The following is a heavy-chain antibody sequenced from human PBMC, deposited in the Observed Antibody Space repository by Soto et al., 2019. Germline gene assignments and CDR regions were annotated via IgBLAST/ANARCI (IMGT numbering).Heavy chain of an antibody. Sequence: SETLPLTCPFSGGSINNNNYFWAWIRKPPGKGLSWIASIYYDGSTYYNSSLNSRATMSVETSKNQFSLKLTSVTAADTAVYYCARDIGSYAYAEGYWGQGIQVTVSS. CDR3: ARDIGSYAYAEGY. CDR2: IYYDGST. CDR1: GGSINNNNYF. J-gene: IGHJ4*02. D-gene: IGHD2-2*01. V-gene: IGHV4-39*07.